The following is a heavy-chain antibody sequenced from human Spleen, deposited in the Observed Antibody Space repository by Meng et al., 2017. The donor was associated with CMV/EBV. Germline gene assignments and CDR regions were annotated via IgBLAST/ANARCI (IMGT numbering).Heavy chain of an antibody. D-gene: IGHD2-2*01. J-gene: IGHJ5*02. CDR1: GFTFSAYA. V-gene: IGHV3-30-3*02. CDR3: AKDIVVVPAAPPWFDP. CDR2: ISYNEDNK. Sequence: SGFTFSAYAMNWVRQAPGKGLEWVAVISYNEDNKYYTDSVKGRFTVSRDISTNTLYLRMNSLTIEDTAVYYCAKDIVVVPAAPPWFDPWGQGTLVTVSS.